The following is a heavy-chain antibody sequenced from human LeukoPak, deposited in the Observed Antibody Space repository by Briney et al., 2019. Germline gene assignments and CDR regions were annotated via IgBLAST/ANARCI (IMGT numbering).Heavy chain of an antibody. J-gene: IGHJ4*02. CDR2: ISAYNGNT. D-gene: IGHD3-3*01. Sequence: ASVKVSCKASGYTFITYAMHWVRQAPGQGLEWMGWISAYNGNTNYAQKLRGRVTMTTDTSTSTAYMELRSLRSDDTAVYYCARDWTIFGVATWVDYWGQGTLVTVSS. V-gene: IGHV1-18*01. CDR3: ARDWTIFGVATWVDY. CDR1: GYTFITYA.